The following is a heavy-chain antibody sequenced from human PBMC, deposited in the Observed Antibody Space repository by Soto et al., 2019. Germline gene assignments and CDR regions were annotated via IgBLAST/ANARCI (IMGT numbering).Heavy chain of an antibody. CDR1: GASMSPYY. J-gene: IGHJ4*02. V-gene: IGHV4-59*01. CDR2: VYYRGTT. Sequence: SETLSLTCSVSGASMSPYYWTWVRQPPGKGLEWIANVYYRGTTNYNSSLKSRVTISVATSKNQFSLTMTSVSAADTAIYYCARVGDGYNWDFDYWGQGALVTVSS. CDR3: ARVGDGYNWDFDY. D-gene: IGHD5-12*01.